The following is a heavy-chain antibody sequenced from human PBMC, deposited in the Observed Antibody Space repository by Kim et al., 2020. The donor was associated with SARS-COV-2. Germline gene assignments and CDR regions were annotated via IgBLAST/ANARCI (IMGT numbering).Heavy chain of an antibody. J-gene: IGHJ4*02. CDR3: ARAYYYDSRGYYYVGDY. D-gene: IGHD3-22*01. Sequence: GKGRFTISGDDSKNSLYLQMNSLKTEDTAVYYCARAYYYDSRGYYYVGDYWGQGTPVTVSS. V-gene: IGHV3-72*01.